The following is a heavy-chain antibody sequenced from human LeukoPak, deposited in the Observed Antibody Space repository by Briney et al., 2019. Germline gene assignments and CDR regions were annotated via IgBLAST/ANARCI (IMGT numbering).Heavy chain of an antibody. CDR3: AEWNSVYWYFDL. V-gene: IGHV3-23*01. Sequence: GGALRLSCAASGFTFSSYAMSWVRQVPGKGLEWVSSISGSGGSTYYADSVKGRFTISRDNSKNTLYLQMNSLRAEDTALYYCAEWNSVYWYFDLCGRGTLVTVSS. D-gene: IGHD3-3*01. CDR1: GFTFSSYA. J-gene: IGHJ2*01. CDR2: ISGSGGST.